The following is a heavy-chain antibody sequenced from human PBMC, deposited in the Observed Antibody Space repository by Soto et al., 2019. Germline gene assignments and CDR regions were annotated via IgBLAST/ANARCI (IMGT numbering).Heavy chain of an antibody. J-gene: IGHJ5*02. CDR3: ARERNAYSSSSDWFDP. CDR1: GYTFTGYY. V-gene: IGHV1-2*02. Sequence: GCPVQVSFKASGYTFTGYYMHWVRQAPGQGLEWMGWINPNSGGTNYAQKFQGGVTMTRDTSISTAYMELSRLRSDDTAVYYCARERNAYSSSSDWFDPWGQGTLVTVSS. CDR2: INPNSGGT. D-gene: IGHD6-6*01.